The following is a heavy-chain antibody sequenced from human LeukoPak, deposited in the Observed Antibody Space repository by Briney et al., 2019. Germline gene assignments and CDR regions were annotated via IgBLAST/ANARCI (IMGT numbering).Heavy chain of an antibody. Sequence: PSETLSLTCTVSGGSISSGGYYWSWIRQHPGKGLEWIGYIYYSGSTYYIPSLKSRVTISVDTSKNQFSLKLSSVTAADTAVYYCARDEGYGDSHCFDYWGQGTLVTVSS. CDR1: GGSISSGGYY. D-gene: IGHD4-17*01. V-gene: IGHV4-31*03. J-gene: IGHJ4*02. CDR3: ARDEGYGDSHCFDY. CDR2: IYYSGST.